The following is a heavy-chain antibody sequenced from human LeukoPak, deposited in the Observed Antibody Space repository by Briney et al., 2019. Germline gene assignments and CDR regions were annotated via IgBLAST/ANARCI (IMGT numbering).Heavy chain of an antibody. CDR3: ATSRDSSGVD. V-gene: IGHV3-7*01. Sequence: GGSLRLSCAASGFTFDDYAMHWVRQAPGKGLEWVANINQDGSVKFYVDSVKGRFTISRDNAKNSLYLQMNSLRAEDTAVYYCATSRDSSGVDWGQGTLVTVSS. D-gene: IGHD3-22*01. J-gene: IGHJ4*02. CDR2: INQDGSVK. CDR1: GFTFDDYA.